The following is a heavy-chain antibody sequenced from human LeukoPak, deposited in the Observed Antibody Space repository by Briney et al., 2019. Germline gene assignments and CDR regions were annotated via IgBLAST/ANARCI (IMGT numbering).Heavy chain of an antibody. D-gene: IGHD6-13*01. CDR3: ARGVGSSWYYFDY. Sequence: SETLSLTCTVSGGSISSYYWSWIRQPPGKGLEWIGYIYYSGSTSYNPSLKSRVTISVDTSKNQFSLKLSSVTAADTAVYYCARGVGSSWYYFDYWGQGTLVTVSS. V-gene: IGHV4-59*12. J-gene: IGHJ4*02. CDR2: IYYSGST. CDR1: GGSISSYY.